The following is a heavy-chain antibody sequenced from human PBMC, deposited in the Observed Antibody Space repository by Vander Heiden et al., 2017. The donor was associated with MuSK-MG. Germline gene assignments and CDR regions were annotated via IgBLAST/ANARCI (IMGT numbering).Heavy chain of an antibody. J-gene: IGHJ5*02. CDR2: IYNSGST. CDR3: ARDHSSTRFDP. CDR1: GGSISNYY. V-gene: IGHV4-59*01. D-gene: IGHD2-2*01. Sequence: QVQLRESGPVLVKPSETLSLTCTVSGGSISNYYWSWIRQPPGKGLEWIGYIYNSGSTNYNPSLKSRVTISVDTSKSQFSRKLTSVTAADTAVYYCARDHSSTRFDPWGQGTLVTVSS.